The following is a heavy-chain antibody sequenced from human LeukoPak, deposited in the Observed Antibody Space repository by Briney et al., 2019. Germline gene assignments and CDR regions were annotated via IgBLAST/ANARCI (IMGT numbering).Heavy chain of an antibody. Sequence: GGSVRLSCTASGFTFSSYSMNWVRQAPGKGLECVSSIFGSSTYIYYADSVKGRFTISRDNAKNSLYLQMNSLRVEDTAVYYCARVYGYVSESDPHYFDYWGQGAPVTVSS. CDR3: ARVYGYVSESDPHYFDY. CDR2: IFGSSTYI. J-gene: IGHJ4*02. V-gene: IGHV3-21*06. D-gene: IGHD3-10*01. CDR1: GFTFSSYS.